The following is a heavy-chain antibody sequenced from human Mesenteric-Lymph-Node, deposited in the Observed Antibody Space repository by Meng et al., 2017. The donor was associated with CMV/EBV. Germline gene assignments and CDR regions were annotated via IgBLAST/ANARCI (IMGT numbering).Heavy chain of an antibody. Sequence: GESLKISCAASGFTFSSYSMNWVRQAPGKGLEWVSSISSSSSYIYYADSVKGRFTISRDNAKNSLYLQMNSLRAEDTAVYYCARDLKYYDFWSRSPPTYYYYGLDVWGQGTTVTVSS. D-gene: IGHD3-3*01. CDR2: ISSSSSYI. CDR3: ARDLKYYDFWSRSPPTYYYYGLDV. V-gene: IGHV3-21*01. CDR1: GFTFSSYS. J-gene: IGHJ6*02.